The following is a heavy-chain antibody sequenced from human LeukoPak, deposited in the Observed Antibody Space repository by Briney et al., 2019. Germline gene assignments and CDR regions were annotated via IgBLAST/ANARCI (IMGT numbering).Heavy chain of an antibody. CDR1: GYTFTSYD. CDR3: ARERYLGYCSSTSCYGIFDP. J-gene: IGHJ5*02. D-gene: IGHD2-2*01. V-gene: IGHV1-69*05. Sequence: SVKVSCKASGYTFTSYDINWVRQAPGQGLEWMGGIIPIFGTANYAQKFQGRVTITTDESTSTAYMELSSLRSEDTAVYYCARERYLGYCSSTSCYGIFDPWGQGTLVTVSS. CDR2: IIPIFGTA.